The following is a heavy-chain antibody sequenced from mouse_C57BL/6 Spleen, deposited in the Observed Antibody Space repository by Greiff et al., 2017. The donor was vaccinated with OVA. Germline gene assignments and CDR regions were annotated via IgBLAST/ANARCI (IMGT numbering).Heavy chain of an antibody. CDR2: IDPSDSYT. CDR3: AREGSSGRYFDY. V-gene: IGHV1-59*01. CDR1: GYTFTSYW. D-gene: IGHD3-2*02. Sequence: QVQLKQPGAELVMPGTSVKLSCKASGYTFTSYWMHWVKQRPGQGLEWIGVIDPSDSYTNYNQKFKGKATLTVDTSSSTAYMQLSSLTSEDSAVYYCAREGSSGRYFDYWGQGTTLTVSS. J-gene: IGHJ2*01.